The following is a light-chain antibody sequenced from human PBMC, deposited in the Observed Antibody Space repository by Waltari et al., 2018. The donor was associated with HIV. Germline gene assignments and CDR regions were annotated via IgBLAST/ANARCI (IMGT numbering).Light chain of an antibody. V-gene: IGKV1-33*01. CDR2: AAS. CDR3: QQYDTLYT. Sequence: DIQVTQSPSSMSASVGDRVTITCQASQDIGKYLSWYQQKPGKVPKLLIYAASSLQPGVPSRFSGSGSGTYFTFAITSLQPEDVGTYYCQQYDTLYTFGQGT. J-gene: IGKJ2*01. CDR1: QDIGKY.